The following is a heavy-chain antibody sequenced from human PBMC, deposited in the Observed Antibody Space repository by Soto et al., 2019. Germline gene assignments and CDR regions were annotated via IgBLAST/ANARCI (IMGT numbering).Heavy chain of an antibody. Sequence: HPCGSTRLSCVSSRVSVKTYWMHGARQITGKGLVWVSRIHGDGSVTNYADSVKGRFTISRDNAKNTVYLQMNSLRVEDMAVYCCGRGLRGYYGMGVWGQGTTVTVSS. J-gene: IGHJ6*02. CDR1: RVSVKTYW. CDR2: IHGDGSVT. V-gene: IGHV3-74*01. CDR3: GRGLRGYYGMGV.